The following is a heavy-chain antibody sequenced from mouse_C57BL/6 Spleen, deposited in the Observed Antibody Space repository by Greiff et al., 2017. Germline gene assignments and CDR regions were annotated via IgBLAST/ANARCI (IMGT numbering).Heavy chain of an antibody. Sequence: VQLQQSGTVLARPGASVKMSCKTSGYTFTSYWMHWVKQRPGQGLEWIGAIYPGNSDTSYNQKFKGKAKLTAVTSASTAYMALSSLTNEDSAVYYCTNYYGSAFDYWGQGTTLTVSS. V-gene: IGHV1-5*01. CDR3: TNYYGSAFDY. D-gene: IGHD1-1*01. CDR1: GYTFTSYW. J-gene: IGHJ2*01. CDR2: IYPGNSDT.